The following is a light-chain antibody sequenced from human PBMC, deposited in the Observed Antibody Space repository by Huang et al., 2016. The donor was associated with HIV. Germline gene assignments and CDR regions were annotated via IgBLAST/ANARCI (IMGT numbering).Light chain of an antibody. CDR2: DAS. Sequence: DIQMTQSPSSLSASVGDRVTIPCQASQDISNYLNWYQQKPGKAPKLLIYDASNLETGVPSRFSGSGSGTAFTFTISSLQPEDIATYYCQQYNNLPYTFGRGTKVELK. J-gene: IGKJ2*01. V-gene: IGKV1-33*01. CDR1: QDISNY. CDR3: QQYNNLPYT.